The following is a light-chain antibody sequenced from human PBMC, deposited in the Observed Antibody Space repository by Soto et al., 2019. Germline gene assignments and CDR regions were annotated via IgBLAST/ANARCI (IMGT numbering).Light chain of an antibody. CDR3: QQYNSYSLIT. Sequence: DSQMTQSPSTLSAAVGDSVTITCRASQSISSWLAWYQQRPGKAPKLLFYDASSLASGVPSRFSGSGSWPDCTLTISSLQPDDFATYYCQQYNSYSLITFGQGTRLEIK. CDR1: QSISSW. J-gene: IGKJ5*01. CDR2: DAS. V-gene: IGKV1-5*01.